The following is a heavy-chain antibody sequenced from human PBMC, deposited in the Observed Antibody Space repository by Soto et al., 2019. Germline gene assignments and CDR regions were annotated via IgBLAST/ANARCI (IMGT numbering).Heavy chain of an antibody. V-gene: IGHV4-4*02. J-gene: IGHJ4*02. Sequence: QVQLQESGPGLVKPSGTLSLTCAVSGGSISSSNWWSWVRQPPGKGLEWIGEIYHSGSTNYNPSLKCRGTLSVDTSQTLSALKLSSVTAADTAVYYCARSRYDRSAYYVVTRAGPLDYGGQGTLVAVSS. CDR1: GGSISSSNW. D-gene: IGHD3-22*01. CDR2: IYHSGST. CDR3: ARSRYDRSAYYVVTRAGPLDY.